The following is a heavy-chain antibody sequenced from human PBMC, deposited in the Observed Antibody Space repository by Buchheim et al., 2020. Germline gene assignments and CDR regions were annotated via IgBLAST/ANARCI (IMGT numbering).Heavy chain of an antibody. D-gene: IGHD6-13*01. Sequence: QVQLVQSGAEVKKPGASVKVSCKASGYTFTSYDINWVRQATGQGLEWMGWMNPNSGNTGYAQKFQGRVTMTRNTSISTAYMELSSLRSEDTAVYYCARVPPDSSSWYGPYYYYYGMDVWGQGTT. CDR2: MNPNSGNT. CDR3: ARVPPDSSSWYGPYYYYYGMDV. CDR1: GYTFTSYD. V-gene: IGHV1-8*01. J-gene: IGHJ6*02.